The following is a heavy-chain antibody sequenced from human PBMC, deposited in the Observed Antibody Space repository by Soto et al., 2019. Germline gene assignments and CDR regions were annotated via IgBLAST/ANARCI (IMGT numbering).Heavy chain of an antibody. CDR2: ISYDGSNK. V-gene: IGHV3-30-3*01. D-gene: IGHD5-12*01. Sequence: QVQLVESGGGVVQPGRSLRLSCAASGFTFSSYAMHWVRQAPGKGLEWVAVISYDGSNKYYADSVKGRFTISRDNSKSTLYLQMNSLRAEDTAVYYCARTDTVASTASGMDVWGQGTTVTVSS. CDR1: GFTFSSYA. CDR3: ARTDTVASTASGMDV. J-gene: IGHJ6*02.